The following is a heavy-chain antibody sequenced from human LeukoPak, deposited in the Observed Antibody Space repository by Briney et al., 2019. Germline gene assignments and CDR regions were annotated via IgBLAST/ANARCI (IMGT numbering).Heavy chain of an antibody. CDR1: GGSISSGGYY. CDR3: AKQYDFWSGPDY. J-gene: IGHJ4*02. V-gene: IGHV3-23*01. CDR2: ISGSGGST. D-gene: IGHD3-3*01. Sequence: ETLSLTCTVSGGSISSGGYYWSWIRQAPGKGLEWVSVISGSGGSTYYADSVKGRFTISRDNSKNTLYLQMNSLRAEDTAVYYCAKQYDFWSGPDYWGQGTLVTVSS.